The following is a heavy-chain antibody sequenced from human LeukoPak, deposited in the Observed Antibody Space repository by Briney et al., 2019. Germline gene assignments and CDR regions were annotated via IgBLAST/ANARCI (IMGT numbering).Heavy chain of an antibody. J-gene: IGHJ5*02. CDR3: ARHKDTRITIFGVVDWFDP. D-gene: IGHD3-3*01. CDR1: GGSISSYY. V-gene: IGHV4-59*08. Sequence: SETLSLTCTVSGGSISSYYWSWIRQPPGKGLEWIGYIYYSGSTNYNPSLKSRVTISVDTSKNQFSLKLSSVTAADTAVYYCARHKDTRITIFGVVDWFDPWGQGTLVTVSS. CDR2: IYYSGST.